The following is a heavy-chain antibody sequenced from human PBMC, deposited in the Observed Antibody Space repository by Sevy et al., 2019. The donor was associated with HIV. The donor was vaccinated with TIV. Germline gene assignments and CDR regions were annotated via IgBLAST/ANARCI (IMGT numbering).Heavy chain of an antibody. J-gene: IGHJ6*02. D-gene: IGHD2-21*01. CDR1: GFTFSIYA. V-gene: IGHV3-30*04. CDR3: ARDLPSAVINPFYYYGMDV. Sequence: GGSLRLSCAASGFTFSIYAIHWVRQAPGKGLEWVTVISYDGGNIYYADSVKGRFTVSRDNSKDTVYLQMNSLRPEDTDVYYCARDLPSAVINPFYYYGMDVWGQGTTVTVSS. CDR2: ISYDGGNI.